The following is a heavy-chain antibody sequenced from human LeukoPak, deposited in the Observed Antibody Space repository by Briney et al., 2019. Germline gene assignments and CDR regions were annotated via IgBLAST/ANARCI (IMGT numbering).Heavy chain of an antibody. V-gene: IGHV1-8*03. J-gene: IGHJ4*02. CDR3: ARVGYCTSIRCYFYFDY. D-gene: IGHD2-2*01. CDR1: GYTFTSYD. CDR2: MNPNSGNT. Sequence: ASVKVSCKASGYTFTSYDINWVRQATGQGLEWMGWMNPNSGNTGYAQKFQGRVTITRNTSISTAYMELSSLRSEDTAVYYCARVGYCTSIRCYFYFDYWGQGTPVTVSS.